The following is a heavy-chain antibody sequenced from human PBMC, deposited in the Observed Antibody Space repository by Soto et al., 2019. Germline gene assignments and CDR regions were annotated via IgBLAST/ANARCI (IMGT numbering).Heavy chain of an antibody. CDR2: ISTGASST. J-gene: IGHJ1*01. CDR1: GFTFSSYW. Sequence: EVQLVESGGGLVQPGGSLRLSCAASGFTFSSYWMHWVRQAPGKGLVWVSSISTGASSTSYADPVKGRSTISRDNAKNTLYLQMNSVRAEDTAVYYCARLPNKSPQNWGQGTLVIVSP. V-gene: IGHV3-74*01. CDR3: ARLPNKSPQN.